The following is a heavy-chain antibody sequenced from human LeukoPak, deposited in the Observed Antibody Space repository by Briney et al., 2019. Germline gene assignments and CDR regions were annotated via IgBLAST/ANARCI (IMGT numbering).Heavy chain of an antibody. D-gene: IGHD1-26*01. Sequence: ASVKVSCKASGYTFTAYYMHWVRQAPGQGLEWMGWVNCNSGGTQYAQEFQGRVTMTRDTSITTAYMELSGLRSDDTAMYYCARGYSGSESYWGQGTSLTVSS. V-gene: IGHV1-2*02. J-gene: IGHJ4*02. CDR3: ARGYSGSESY. CDR2: VNCNSGGT. CDR1: GYTFTAYY.